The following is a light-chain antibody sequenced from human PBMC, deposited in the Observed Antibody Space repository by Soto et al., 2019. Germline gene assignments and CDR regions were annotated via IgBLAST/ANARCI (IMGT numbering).Light chain of an antibody. CDR2: DAS. Sequence: DIQRTQSPSTLSASVGDRVTITCRASQSISNRLAWYQQKPGKAPKLLIYDASDLETGVPSRFSGSGSGTKFTLTIASLQPDDFATYYCQQYETFSGTFGPGTKVDIK. J-gene: IGKJ1*01. CDR3: QQYETFSGT. V-gene: IGKV1-5*01. CDR1: QSISNR.